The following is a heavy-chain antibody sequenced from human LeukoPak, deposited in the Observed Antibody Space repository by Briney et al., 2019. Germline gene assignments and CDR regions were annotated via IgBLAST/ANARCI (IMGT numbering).Heavy chain of an antibody. CDR2: IYHTGST. V-gene: IGHV4-59*01. CDR3: ARGRVSSSSWQSVYYYYLYMDV. D-gene: IGHD6-13*01. CDR1: GDSISMYY. Sequence: SETLSLTCSVSGDSISMYYWNWIRQSPGKGLEWIGYIYHTGSTNYNPSLNSRVTISRDTSTNHFSLKLSPVTAADTAVYFCARGRVSSSSWQSVYYYYLYMDVWGKGSTVTVSS. J-gene: IGHJ6*03.